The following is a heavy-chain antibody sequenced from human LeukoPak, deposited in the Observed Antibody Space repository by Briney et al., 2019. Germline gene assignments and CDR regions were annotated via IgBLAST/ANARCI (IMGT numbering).Heavy chain of an antibody. Sequence: ASVKVSCKASGHTFTSYGITWVRQAPGQGLEWMGWINAYNGNPHYAQKLQGRVTMTTDTSTGTAYMELRSLRPDDTAVYYCARGSSVYDYWGQGTLVTVSS. V-gene: IGHV1-18*01. J-gene: IGHJ4*02. CDR2: INAYNGNP. D-gene: IGHD3-10*01. CDR3: ARGSSVYDY. CDR1: GHTFTSYG.